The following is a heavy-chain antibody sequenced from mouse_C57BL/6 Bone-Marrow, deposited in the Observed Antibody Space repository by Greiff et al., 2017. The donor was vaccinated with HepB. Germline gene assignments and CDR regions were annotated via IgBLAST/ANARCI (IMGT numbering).Heavy chain of an antibody. D-gene: IGHD2-4*01. V-gene: IGHV5-4*03. CDR1: GFTFSSYA. J-gene: IGHJ3*01. CDR3: ARISTMITSAY. CDR2: ISDGGSYT. Sequence: EVKLMESGGGLVKPGGSLKLSCAASGFTFSSYAMSWVRQTPEKRLEWVATISDGGSYTYYPDNVKGRFTISRDNAKNNLYLQMSHLKSEDTAMYCCARISTMITSAYWGEGTLVTVSA.